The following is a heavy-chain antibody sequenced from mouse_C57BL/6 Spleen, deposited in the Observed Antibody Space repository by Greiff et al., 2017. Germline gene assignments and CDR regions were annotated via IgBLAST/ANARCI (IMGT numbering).Heavy chain of an antibody. CDR3: ARREDDYGAWFAY. Sequence: LQESGAELARPGASVKLSCKASGYTFTSYGISWVKQRTGQGLEWIGEIYPRSGNTYYNEKFKGKATLTADKSSSTAYMELRSLTSEDSAVYFCARREDDYGAWFAYWGQGTLVTVSA. D-gene: IGHD2-4*01. CDR1: GYTFTSYG. V-gene: IGHV1-81*01. CDR2: IYPRSGNT. J-gene: IGHJ3*01.